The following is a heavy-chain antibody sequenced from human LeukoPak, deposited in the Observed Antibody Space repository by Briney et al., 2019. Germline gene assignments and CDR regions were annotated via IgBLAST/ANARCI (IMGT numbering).Heavy chain of an antibody. Sequence: PSETLSLTCTVSGYSISSGYYWGWIRQPPGKGLEWIGSIYHSGSTYFNPSPKSRVTISVDTSKNQFSLKLSPVTAADTAVYYCARDFSGYDSYYYYYMDVWGKGTTVTVS. D-gene: IGHD5-12*01. CDR3: ARDFSGYDSYYYYYMDV. CDR2: IYHSGST. J-gene: IGHJ6*03. V-gene: IGHV4-38-2*02. CDR1: GYSISSGYY.